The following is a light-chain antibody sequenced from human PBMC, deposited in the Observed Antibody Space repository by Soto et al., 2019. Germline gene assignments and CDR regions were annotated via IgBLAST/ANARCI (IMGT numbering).Light chain of an antibody. CDR3: RQRYNWPLT. V-gene: IGKV3-11*01. CDR2: DAF. J-gene: IGKJ4*01. Sequence: TVLTQSPATLSLSPGERATLSCKASQSIGNSLGWFQQKPGQAPRLLIDDAFNRATGIPARFTGSGSGSDFTLTISSVEPEDLGVYCCRQRYNWPLTFGGGTKVEIK. CDR1: QSIGNS.